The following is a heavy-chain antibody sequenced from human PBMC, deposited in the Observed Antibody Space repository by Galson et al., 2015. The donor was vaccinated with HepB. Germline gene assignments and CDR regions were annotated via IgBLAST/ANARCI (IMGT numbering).Heavy chain of an antibody. J-gene: IGHJ4*02. CDR1: GFTFTNWW. Sequence: SLRLSCAASGFTFTNWWMSWVRQAPGKGLEWVATIKTDGTEKYYVDSVKGRFTISRDNSKNTLYLQMNSLRAEDTAVYYCTRDLYGSSQGIVYWGQGTLVTVSS. CDR2: IKTDGTEK. CDR3: TRDLYGSSQGIVY. V-gene: IGHV3-7*01. D-gene: IGHD6-6*01.